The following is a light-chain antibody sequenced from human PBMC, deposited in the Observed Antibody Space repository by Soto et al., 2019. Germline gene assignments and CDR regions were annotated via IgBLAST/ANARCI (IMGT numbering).Light chain of an antibody. CDR2: DGS. CDR3: QQRSHRYT. J-gene: IGKJ2*01. Sequence: EVVLTQSPATLSLSPGDRATLSCRASHSISSFLAWYQQKPGQAPRLLIYDGSNRATGIPARFSGSGSGTDFTLTISSLEPEDFAVYYCQQRSHRYTFGQGTKVEIK. V-gene: IGKV3-11*01. CDR1: HSISSF.